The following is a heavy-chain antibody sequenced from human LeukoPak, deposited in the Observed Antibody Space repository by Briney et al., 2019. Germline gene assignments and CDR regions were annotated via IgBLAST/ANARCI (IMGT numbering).Heavy chain of an antibody. CDR3: ARSTLAPDAFDL. V-gene: IGHV3-11*03. D-gene: IGHD1-1*01. CDR2: ISDTSTYT. J-gene: IGHJ3*01. CDR1: GFTFSVYY. Sequence: GGSLRLSRAASGFTFSVYYLSWIRPAPGKGVEWISYISDTSTYTNYADSVKGRFTISRDNSHNSLYLQMNSLRAEDTAIYYCARSTLAPDAFDLWGQGTMVTVSS.